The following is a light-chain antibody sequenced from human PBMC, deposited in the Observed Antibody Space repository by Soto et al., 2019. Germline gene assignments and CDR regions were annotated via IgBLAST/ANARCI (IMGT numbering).Light chain of an antibody. CDR1: SSDVGGYNF. CDR3: TSYTSSFTYV. CDR2: DVS. V-gene: IGLV2-14*03. Sequence: QSVLTQPASVSGSPGQSITLSCTGTSSDVGGYNFVSWYQHHPGKAPKLIIYDVSNRPSGVSNRFSGSKSGNTASLTISGLQAEDEADYYCTSYTSSFTYVFGTGTKLTVL. J-gene: IGLJ1*01.